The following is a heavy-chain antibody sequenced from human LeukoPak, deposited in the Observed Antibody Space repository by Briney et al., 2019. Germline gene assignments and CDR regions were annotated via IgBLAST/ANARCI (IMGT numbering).Heavy chain of an antibody. CDR2: IRSKANSYAT. D-gene: IGHD6-13*01. J-gene: IGHJ4*02. CDR1: GFTFSGSA. V-gene: IGHV3-73*01. Sequence: SGGSLRLSCAASGFTFSGSAMHWVRQASGKGLEWVGRIRSKANSYATAYAASVKGRFTISRDDSKNTAYLQMNGLKTEDTAVYYCTTTAGRAAAGTGFDYWGQGTLVTVSS. CDR3: TTTAGRAAAGTGFDY.